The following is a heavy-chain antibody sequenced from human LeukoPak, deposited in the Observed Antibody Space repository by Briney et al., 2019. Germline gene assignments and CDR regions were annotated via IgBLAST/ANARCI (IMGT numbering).Heavy chain of an antibody. Sequence: GASVTVSCKVSGYTLTELSMHRVRQAPGKGLEWMGGFDPEDGETIYAQKFQGRVTMTEDTSTDAAYMELSSLRSEDTAVYYCATHAKWLATHEKDYWGQGTLVTVSS. CDR1: GYTLTELS. D-gene: IGHD5-18*01. CDR2: FDPEDGET. J-gene: IGHJ4*02. V-gene: IGHV1-24*01. CDR3: ATHAKWLATHEKDY.